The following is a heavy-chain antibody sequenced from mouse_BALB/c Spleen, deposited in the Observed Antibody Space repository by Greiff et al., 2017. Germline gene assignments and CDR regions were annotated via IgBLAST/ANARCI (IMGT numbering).Heavy chain of an antibody. CDR2: IDPANGNT. D-gene: IGHD2-14*01. Sequence: EVKLQESGAELVKPGASVKLSCTASGFNIKDTYMHWVKQRPEQGLEWIGRIDPANGNTKYDPKFQGKATITADTSSNTAYLQLSSLTSEDTAVYYCARSGRYGEFAYWGQGTLVTVSA. CDR3: ARSGRYGEFAY. V-gene: IGHV14-3*02. J-gene: IGHJ3*01. CDR1: GFNIKDTY.